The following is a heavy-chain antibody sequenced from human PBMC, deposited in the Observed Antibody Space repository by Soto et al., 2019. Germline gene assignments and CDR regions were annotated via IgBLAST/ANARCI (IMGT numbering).Heavy chain of an antibody. V-gene: IGHV3-33*01. J-gene: IGHJ4*02. Sequence: QVQLVESGGGVVQPGRSLRLSCAASGFTFSDYGMHWVRQAPGKGLQWVAFIWPDGGNKYYAESVKGRFTISRDNSKNSVYLHMNNVRDEDTAVYYCARDRDANSGFGKDYWGQGTLVTVSS. CDR2: IWPDGGNK. CDR1: GFTFSDYG. CDR3: ARDRDANSGFGKDY. D-gene: IGHD3-16*01.